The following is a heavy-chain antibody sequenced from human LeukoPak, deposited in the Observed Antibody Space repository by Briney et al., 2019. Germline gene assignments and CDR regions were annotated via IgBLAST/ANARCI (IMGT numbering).Heavy chain of an antibody. J-gene: IGHJ3*02. Sequence: SVKVSCKASGYSFSSYGISWVRQAPGQGLEWMGRIIPILGIANYAQKFQGRVTITADKSTSTAYMELSSLRSEDTAVYYCAYTDATIAAFDIWGQGTMVTVSS. CDR2: IIPILGIA. D-gene: IGHD5-24*01. V-gene: IGHV1-69*04. CDR3: AYTDATIAAFDI. CDR1: GYSFSSYG.